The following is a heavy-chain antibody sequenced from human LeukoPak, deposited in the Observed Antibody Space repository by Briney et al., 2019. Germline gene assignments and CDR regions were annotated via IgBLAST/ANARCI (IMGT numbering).Heavy chain of an antibody. CDR1: GFSFSSYW. CDR2: IAQDGSEK. D-gene: IGHD3-9*01. V-gene: IGHV3-7*01. Sequence: GGSLRLSCAASGFSFSSYWMSWVRQVPGKGLEWVANIAQDGSEKYYVDSVKGRFTISRDNAKNSLYLQMNSLRAEDTAVYYCARVGRYFDWLLIDYWGQGTLVTVSS. CDR3: ARVGRYFDWLLIDY. J-gene: IGHJ4*02.